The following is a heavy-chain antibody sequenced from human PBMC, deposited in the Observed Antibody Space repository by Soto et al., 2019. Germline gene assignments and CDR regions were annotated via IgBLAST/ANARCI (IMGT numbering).Heavy chain of an antibody. CDR3: ARGLRGYTGYDSGGAFDI. Sequence: QVQLVQSGTEVKKSGSSVKVSCKASGDTFTNFAISWMRQAPGQGLEWMGGIIPMFGTPNYAQKFQGSVTITADRSTSTAYLELRSQRSQDTAVYYCARGLRGYTGYDSGGAFDICGPGTMVTVSS. D-gene: IGHD5-12*01. V-gene: IGHV1-69*06. J-gene: IGHJ3*02. CDR1: GDTFTNFA. CDR2: IIPMFGTP.